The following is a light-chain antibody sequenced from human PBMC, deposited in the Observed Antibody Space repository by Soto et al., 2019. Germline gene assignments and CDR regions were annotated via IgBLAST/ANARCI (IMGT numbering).Light chain of an antibody. CDR2: DAS. CDR1: QSVSSY. V-gene: IGKV3-11*01. J-gene: IGKJ4*01. CDR3: QQRCHSHT. Sequence: DILLTQSHTTLSLSPGERSTLSCMGSQSVSSYLAWYQQTPGQAPRLLIYDASNRATGIPARFSGSGSGTDFTLTISSPEPEDIAVYCCQQRCHSHTFGGGTKVDVK.